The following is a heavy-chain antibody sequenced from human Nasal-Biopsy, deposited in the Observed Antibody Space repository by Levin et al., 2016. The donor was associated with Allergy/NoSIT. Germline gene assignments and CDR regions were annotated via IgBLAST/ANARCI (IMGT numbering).Heavy chain of an antibody. CDR3: ARLLEDTGGNAIGFDP. CDR1: GGSINNRNYY. CDR2: IFFSGIT. J-gene: IGHJ5*02. Sequence: ESLKISCNVSGGSINNRNYYWAWIRQSQGKGLEWIGSIFFSGITYYNPSLQSRVSISVDASKNQVSLKLNSVTAADTAVYFCARLLEDTGGNAIGFDPWGQGILVTVSS. D-gene: IGHD4-23*01. V-gene: IGHV4-39*01.